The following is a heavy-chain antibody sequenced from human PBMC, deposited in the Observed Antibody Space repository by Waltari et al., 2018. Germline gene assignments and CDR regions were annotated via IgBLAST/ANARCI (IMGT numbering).Heavy chain of an antibody. CDR1: GGSISSYY. CDR2: IYYSGGT. CDR3: ARGGNIAAERELNIYGKDG. V-gene: IGHV4-59*12. D-gene: IGHD6-13*01. Sequence: QVQLQESGPGLVKPSETLSLTCTVSGGSISSYYWSWIRQPPGKGLEWIGYIYYSGGTKYNPPLKSRVNLTGDTAKNPFPLEPGPGAAADTAVYYWARGGNIAAERELNIYGKDGWGQGTTVTGSS. J-gene: IGHJ6*02.